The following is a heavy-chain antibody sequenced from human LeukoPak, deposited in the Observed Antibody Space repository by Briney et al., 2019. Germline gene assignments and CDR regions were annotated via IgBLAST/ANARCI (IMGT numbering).Heavy chain of an antibody. CDR3: ARYPSGSYKTFDY. Sequence: SGTLSLTCTVSGGSINNYYWSWIRQPPGKGLEWIGYIYYSGSTNYNPSLKSRVTISVDTSKNQFSLKLSSVTAADTAVYYCARYPSGSYKTFDYWGQGTLVTVSS. J-gene: IGHJ4*02. CDR1: GGSINNYY. V-gene: IGHV4-59*01. D-gene: IGHD1-26*01. CDR2: IYYSGST.